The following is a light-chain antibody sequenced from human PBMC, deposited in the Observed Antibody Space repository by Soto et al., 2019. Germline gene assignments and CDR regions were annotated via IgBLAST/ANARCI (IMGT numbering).Light chain of an antibody. V-gene: IGLV2-14*03. J-gene: IGLJ1*01. CDR1: SSDIGGYNY. Sequence: QSALTQPASVSGSPGQSITISCTGTSSDIGGYNYVSWYQHHPGKAPKLMIYHVTNRPSGVSNRFSGSKSGNTASLTISGLQAADEADYYCSSYTSSSTYVFATGTKLTVL. CDR2: HVT. CDR3: SSYTSSSTYV.